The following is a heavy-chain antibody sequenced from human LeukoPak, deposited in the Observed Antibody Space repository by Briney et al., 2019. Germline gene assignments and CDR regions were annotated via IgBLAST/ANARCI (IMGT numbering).Heavy chain of an antibody. CDR3: AREYSSSSGKNAFDI. J-gene: IGHJ3*02. D-gene: IGHD6-6*01. V-gene: IGHV4-34*01. CDR2: INHSGST. Sequence: PSETLSLTCAVYGGSFSGYYWSWIRQPPGKGLEWIGEINHSGSTNYNPSLKSRVTMSVDTSKNQFSLKLTSVTAADTAVYYCAREYSSSSGKNAFDIWGQGKMVTVSS. CDR1: GGSFSGYY.